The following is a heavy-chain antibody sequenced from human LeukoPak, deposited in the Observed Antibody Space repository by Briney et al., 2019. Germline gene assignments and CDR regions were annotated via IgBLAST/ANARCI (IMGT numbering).Heavy chain of an antibody. CDR1: GFNFRDSR. Sequence: PGESLRLPCATSGFNFRDSRMTWVRQAPGKGLQWVANINRDGTEKHFLDSVEGRFTISRDNAKHSLYLQMNSLRPQDTALYFCVRGDWYLESWGQGTLVTVSS. J-gene: IGHJ4*02. V-gene: IGHV3-7*04. CDR2: INRDGTEK. CDR3: VRGDWYLES. D-gene: IGHD2-21*01.